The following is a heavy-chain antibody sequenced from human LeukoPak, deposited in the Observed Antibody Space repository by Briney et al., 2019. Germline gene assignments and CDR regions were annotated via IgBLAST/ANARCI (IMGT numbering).Heavy chain of an antibody. D-gene: IGHD5-24*01. V-gene: IGHV4-38-2*02. CDR3: ARWGYSSLYYFDY. Sequence: PSETLSLTCTVSGYSISSGYYWGWTRQPPGKGLEWIGSIYHSGSTYYNPSLKSRVTISVDTSKNQFSLKLSSVTAADTAVYYCARWGYSSLYYFDYWGQGTLVTVSS. J-gene: IGHJ4*02. CDR1: GYSISSGYY. CDR2: IYHSGST.